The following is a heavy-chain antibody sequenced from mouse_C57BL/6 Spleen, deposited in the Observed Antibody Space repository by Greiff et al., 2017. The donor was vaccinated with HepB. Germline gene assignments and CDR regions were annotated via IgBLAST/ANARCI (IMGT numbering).Heavy chain of an antibody. CDR1: GYTFTSYW. D-gene: IGHD1-1*01. CDR3: ERRGDYYGSSYGY. CDR2: IYPSDSET. Sequence: QVQLQQPGAELVRPGSSVKLSCKASGYTFTSYWMDWVKQRPGQGLEWIGNIYPSDSETHYNQKFKDKATLTVDKSSSTAYLQLSSLTSEDSAVYYCERRGDYYGSSYGYWGQGTTLTVSS. V-gene: IGHV1-61*01. J-gene: IGHJ2*01.